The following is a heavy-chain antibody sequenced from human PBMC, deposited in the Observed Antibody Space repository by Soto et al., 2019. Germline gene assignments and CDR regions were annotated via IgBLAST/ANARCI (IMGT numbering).Heavy chain of an antibody. V-gene: IGHV4-61*01. Sequence: SETLSLTCSVSGGSVSDKTYYWSWIRQPPGKRLEWIGYVYYSGTTNYNPSLKSRVTISVDLSKNRFSLRLSSVTTADTALYYCARTTAVPNALRSRYFFDYWGQGTMVTVSS. D-gene: IGHD4-17*01. CDR1: GGSVSDKTYY. J-gene: IGHJ4*02. CDR3: ARTTAVPNALRSRYFFDY. CDR2: VYYSGTT.